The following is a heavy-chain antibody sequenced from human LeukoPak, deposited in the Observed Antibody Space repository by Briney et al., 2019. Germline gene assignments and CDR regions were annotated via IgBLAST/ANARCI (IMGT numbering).Heavy chain of an antibody. V-gene: IGHV3-23*01. CDR3: AKGSLGGWYYFDY. CDR1: GFTFGSSA. J-gene: IGHJ4*02. CDR2: FSRSGPDT. Sequence: GGSLRLSCASSGFTFGSSAMSWVRQAPGKGPEWVSTFSRSGPDTYYADSVRGRFTIFRDNSKNTLYLQMNSLRAEDTAVYYCAKGSLGGWYYFDYWGQGTLVTVSS. D-gene: IGHD6-19*01.